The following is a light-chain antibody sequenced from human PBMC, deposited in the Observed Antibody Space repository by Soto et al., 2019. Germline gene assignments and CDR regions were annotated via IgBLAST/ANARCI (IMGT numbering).Light chain of an antibody. CDR3: QQYGNSRT. Sequence: EIVLTQSPGTLSLSPGERATLSCRASQSSSNNYLAWYQQKPGQAPRLLIYGASNRATGIPDRFTGSGSGTDFTLTISRLEPEDSAVYYCQQYGNSRTFGQGTKVDIK. V-gene: IGKV3-20*01. J-gene: IGKJ1*01. CDR1: QSSSNNY. CDR2: GAS.